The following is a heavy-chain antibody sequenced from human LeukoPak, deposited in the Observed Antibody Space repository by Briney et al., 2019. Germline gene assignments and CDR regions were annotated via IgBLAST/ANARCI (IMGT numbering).Heavy chain of an antibody. D-gene: IGHD5-24*01. CDR1: GFTFSSYE. Sequence: GGSLRLSCAASGFTFSSYEMKWVRQAPGRGLEWVSYIRSSGSTIYYADCVKSRFTIARDNAKNSLYLQMNSLRAEDTAVYCCARGDGYNVDYWGQGTLVTVSS. V-gene: IGHV3-48*03. J-gene: IGHJ4*02. CDR2: IRSSGSTI. CDR3: ARGDGYNVDY.